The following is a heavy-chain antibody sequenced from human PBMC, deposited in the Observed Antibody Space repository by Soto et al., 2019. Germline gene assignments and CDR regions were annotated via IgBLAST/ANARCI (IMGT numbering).Heavy chain of an antibody. CDR1: GDSISSRSYY. D-gene: IGHD2-21*02. V-gene: IGHV4-39*01. CDR3: ARQRTSVVTQAYFDV. CDR2: IYYSGST. Sequence: SETLSLTCTVTGDSISSRSYYWGWIRQPPGKGLEWIGSIYYSGSTYNNPSLRSRVSMSIDTSKDQFSLKLKSVTAADTALYFCARQRTSVVTQAYFDVWGTGSLVTVSS. J-gene: IGHJ4*02.